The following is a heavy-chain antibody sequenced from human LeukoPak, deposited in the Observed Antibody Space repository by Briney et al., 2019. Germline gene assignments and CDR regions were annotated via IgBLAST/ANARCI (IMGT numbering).Heavy chain of an antibody. D-gene: IGHD1-1*01. V-gene: IGHV3-11*01. CDR2: ISSSGSTI. Sequence: GGSLRLSCAASGFTFSDYYMSWLRQAPGKGLEWVSYISSSGSTIYYADSVKGRFTISRDNAKNSLYLQMNSLRAEDTAVYYCARGVAYNWNDFLLSDYWGQGTLVTVSS. CDR1: GFTFSDYY. J-gene: IGHJ4*02. CDR3: ARGVAYNWNDFLLSDY.